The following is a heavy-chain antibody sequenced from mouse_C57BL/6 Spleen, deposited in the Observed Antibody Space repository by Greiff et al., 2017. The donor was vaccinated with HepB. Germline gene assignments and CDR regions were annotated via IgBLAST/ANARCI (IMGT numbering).Heavy chain of an antibody. V-gene: IGHV1-54*01. J-gene: IGHJ2*01. D-gene: IGHD4-1*01. CDR3: AREETGYYFDY. CDR2: INPGSGGT. Sequence: QVQLQQSGAELVRPGTSVKVSCKASGYAFTNYLIEWVKQRPGQGLEWIGVINPGSGGTNYNEKFKGKATLTADKSSSTAYMQLSSLTSEDSAVYFCAREETGYYFDYWGQGTTLTVSS. CDR1: GYAFTNYL.